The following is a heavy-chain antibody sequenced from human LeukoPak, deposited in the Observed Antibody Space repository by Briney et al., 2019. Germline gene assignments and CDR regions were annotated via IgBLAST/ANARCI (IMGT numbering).Heavy chain of an antibody. CDR1: GFTFSGSA. Sequence: GGSLRLSCAASGFTFSGSAMHWVRQASGGGLEWVGRIRSKANSYATAYAASGKGRFTISRDDSKNTAYLQMNSLKTEDTAVYYCTRLRIVGAIYYFDYWGQGTLVTVSS. V-gene: IGHV3-73*01. J-gene: IGHJ4*02. CDR2: IRSKANSYAT. CDR3: TRLRIVGAIYYFDY. D-gene: IGHD1-26*01.